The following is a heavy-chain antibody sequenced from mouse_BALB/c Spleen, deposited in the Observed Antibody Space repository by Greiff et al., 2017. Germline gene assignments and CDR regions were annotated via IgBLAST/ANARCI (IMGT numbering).Heavy chain of an antibody. CDR1: GFTFSDYY. CDR3: ARDATGGKAYYFDY. D-gene: IGHD4-1*01. V-gene: IGHV5-4*02. J-gene: IGHJ2*01. Sequence: EVMLVESGGGLVKPGGSLKLSCAASGFTFSDYYMYWVRQTPEKRLEWVATISDGGSYTYYPDSVKGRFTISRDNAKNNLYLQMSSLKSEDTAMYYCARDATGGKAYYFDYWGQGTTLTVSS. CDR2: ISDGGSYT.